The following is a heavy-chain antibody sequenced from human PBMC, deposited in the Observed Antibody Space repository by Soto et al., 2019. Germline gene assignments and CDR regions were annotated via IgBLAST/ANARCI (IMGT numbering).Heavy chain of an antibody. CDR3: ARWATMTRYYFDY. CDR2: IYYSGST. CDR1: GGSISSTSYY. Sequence: SETLSLTCTVSGGSISSTSYYWGWIRQPPGKGLEWIGSIYYSGSTYYNPSLKSRVTISVDTSQHQFSLKLSSVTAADTAVYYCARWATMTRYYFDYWGQGTLVTVSS. D-gene: IGHD3-9*01. J-gene: IGHJ4*02. V-gene: IGHV4-39*01.